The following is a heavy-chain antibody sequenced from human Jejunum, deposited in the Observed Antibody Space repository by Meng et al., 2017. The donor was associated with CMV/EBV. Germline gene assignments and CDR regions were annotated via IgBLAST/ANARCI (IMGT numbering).Heavy chain of an antibody. CDR2: LSASGGST. CDR1: FRSYA. CDR3: AKDRCSGYAPYDTFDI. V-gene: IGHV3-23*01. Sequence: FRSYAMNWVRQAPGKGLEWVSGLSASGGSTYYADSVKGRFTISRDNSNSTLYLQINSLRAEDTAVYYCAKDRCSGYAPYDTFDIWGQGTKVTVSS. D-gene: IGHD5-12*01. J-gene: IGHJ3*02.